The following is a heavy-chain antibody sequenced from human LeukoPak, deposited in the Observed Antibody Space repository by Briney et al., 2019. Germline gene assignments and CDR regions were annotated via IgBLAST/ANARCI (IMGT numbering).Heavy chain of an antibody. CDR2: ISGSGGRI. CDR3: AREAFYSSGWFSLFGY. J-gene: IGHJ4*02. Sequence: GSLRLSCAASGFTFNNYAMSWVRQAPGKGLEWVSSISGSGGRIFYADSVQGRFTISRDKSKNTVNLQVNSLRAEDTAVYYCAREAFYSSGWFSLFGYWGQGNLVTVSS. CDR1: GFTFNNYA. V-gene: IGHV3-23*01. D-gene: IGHD6-19*01.